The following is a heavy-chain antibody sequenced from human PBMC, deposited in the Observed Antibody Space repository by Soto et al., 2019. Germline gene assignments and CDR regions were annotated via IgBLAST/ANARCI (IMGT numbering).Heavy chain of an antibody. CDR1: GGSISSSSYY. V-gene: IGHV4-39*01. J-gene: IGHJ6*02. D-gene: IGHD3-10*01. CDR3: ARRPRVWSAELGYNYYYGMDV. CDR2: IDYSGST. Sequence: QLQLQESGPGLVKPSETLSLSCTVSGGSISSSSYYWGWIRQPPGKGLEWIGNIDYSGSTYYNPSLKSRVTISVDTSKNQFSLKLSSVTAADTAVYYCARRPRVWSAELGYNYYYGMDVWGQGTTVTVSS.